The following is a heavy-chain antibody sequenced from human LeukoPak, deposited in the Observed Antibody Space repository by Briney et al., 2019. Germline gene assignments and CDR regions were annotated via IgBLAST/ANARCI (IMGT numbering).Heavy chain of an antibody. V-gene: IGHV1-46*01. CDR3: ARGRGYSYGPFDY. CDR2: INPSGGST. Sequence: ASVKVSCKASDYTFTHYGISWMRQAPGQGLEWMGIINPSGGSTSYAQKFQGRVTMTRDMSTSTVYMELSSLRSEDTAVYYCARGRGYSYGPFDYWGQGTLVTVSS. CDR1: DYTFTHYG. J-gene: IGHJ4*02. D-gene: IGHD5-18*01.